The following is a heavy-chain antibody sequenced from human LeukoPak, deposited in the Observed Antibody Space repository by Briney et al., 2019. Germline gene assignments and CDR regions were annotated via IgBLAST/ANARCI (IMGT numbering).Heavy chain of an antibody. V-gene: IGHV1-24*01. J-gene: IGHJ3*02. CDR3: ARVYTGTGTDSDAFDI. Sequence: GASVTVSCKVSGYTLTELSMHWVRQAPGKGLEWMGGFDPEDGETIYAQKFQGRVTMTEDTSTDTAYMELRSLRSDDTAVYYCARVYTGTGTDSDAFDIWGQGTMVTVSS. CDR2: FDPEDGET. CDR1: GYTLTELS. D-gene: IGHD6-13*01.